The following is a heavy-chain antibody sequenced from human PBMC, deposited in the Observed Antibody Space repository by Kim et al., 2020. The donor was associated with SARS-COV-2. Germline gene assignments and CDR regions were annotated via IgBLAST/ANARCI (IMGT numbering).Heavy chain of an antibody. D-gene: IGHD2-2*01. Sequence: GGSLRLSCAASGFTFSSYGMHWVRQAPGKGLEWVAVISYDGSNKYYADSVKGRFTISRDNSKNTLYLQMNSLRAEDTAVYYCARDHPGGRHIVVVPTGQIDYWGQGTLVTVSS. J-gene: IGHJ4*02. V-gene: IGHV3-33*05. CDR3: ARDHPGGRHIVVVPTGQIDY. CDR1: GFTFSSYG. CDR2: ISYDGSNK.